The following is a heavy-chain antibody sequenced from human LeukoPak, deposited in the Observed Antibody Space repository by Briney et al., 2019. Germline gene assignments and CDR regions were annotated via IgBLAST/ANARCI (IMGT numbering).Heavy chain of an antibody. J-gene: IGHJ5*02. CDR1: GYSISSSNW. CDR3: ARNPEAVAGDLNWFDP. CDR2: IYYSGSI. Sequence: ASETLSLTCAVSGYSISSSNWWGWIRQPPGKGLEWIGYIYYSGSIYYNPSLKSRVTMSVDTSKNQFSLKLSSVTAADTAVYYCARNPEAVAGDLNWFDPWGQGTLVTVSS. D-gene: IGHD6-19*01. V-gene: IGHV4-28*05.